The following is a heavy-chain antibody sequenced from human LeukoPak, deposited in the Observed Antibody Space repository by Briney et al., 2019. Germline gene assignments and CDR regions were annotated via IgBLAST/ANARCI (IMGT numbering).Heavy chain of an antibody. J-gene: IGHJ4*02. CDR3: ARTYSSSSRNFDY. Sequence: ASVKVSCKASGYTFTGYYMHWVRQAPGQGLEWMGWINSNSGGTNYAQKFQGRVTMTRDTSISTAYMELRSLRSDDTAVYYCARTYSSSSRNFDYWGQGTLVTVSS. CDR2: INSNSGGT. V-gene: IGHV1-2*02. CDR1: GYTFTGYY. D-gene: IGHD6-6*01.